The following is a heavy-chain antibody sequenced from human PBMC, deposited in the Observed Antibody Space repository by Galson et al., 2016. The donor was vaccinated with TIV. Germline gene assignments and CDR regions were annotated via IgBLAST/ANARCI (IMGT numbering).Heavy chain of an antibody. CDR1: GDTFSSYV. CDR2: IIPLFGTA. V-gene: IGHV1-69*13. Sequence: SVKVSCKASGDTFSSYVFNWVRLAPGQGLEWMGGIIPLFGTANYAQKFQGRVTVTADESTSTVYLDLSSLRSEDTAVYYCAKDRNTALDAYHYYYGMDVWGQGTTVTVSS. J-gene: IGHJ6*02. D-gene: IGHD5-18*01. CDR3: AKDRNTALDAYHYYYGMDV.